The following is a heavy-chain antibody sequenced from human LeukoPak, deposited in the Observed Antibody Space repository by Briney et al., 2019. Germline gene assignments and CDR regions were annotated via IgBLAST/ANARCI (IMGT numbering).Heavy chain of an antibody. Sequence: GGSLRLSCAASGFTFSISDMHWVRQAPGKGLEWVSYISSSGSTIYYADSVKGRFTISRDNAKNSLYLRMISLRAEDTAVYYCTAIQGYYGSGSYPDVWGKGTTVTISS. J-gene: IGHJ6*04. V-gene: IGHV3-48*03. CDR2: ISSSGSTI. CDR1: GFTFSISD. CDR3: TAIQGYYGSGSYPDV. D-gene: IGHD3-10*01.